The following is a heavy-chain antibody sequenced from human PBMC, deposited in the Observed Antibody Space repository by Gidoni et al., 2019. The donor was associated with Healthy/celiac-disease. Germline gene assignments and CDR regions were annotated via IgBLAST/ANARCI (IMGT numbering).Heavy chain of an antibody. CDR1: GYSISSGYY. CDR3: ARGDYGSGSYYDY. J-gene: IGHJ4*02. CDR2: IYHSGST. D-gene: IGHD3-10*01. V-gene: IGHV4-38-2*02. Sequence: QVQLQESGPGLVKPSETLSLTCTVSGYSISSGYYWGWIRQPPGKGLAWIGSIYHSGSTYYNPSLKSRVTISVDTSKNQFSLKLSSVTAADTAVYYCARGDYGSGSYYDYWGQGTLVTVSS.